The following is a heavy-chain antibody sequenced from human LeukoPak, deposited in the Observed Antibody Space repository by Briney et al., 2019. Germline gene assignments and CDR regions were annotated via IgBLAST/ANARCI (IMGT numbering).Heavy chain of an antibody. CDR3: ERDISSSWYAPMDDAFDI. CDR1: GCSISSYY. CDR2: IYTSGST. Sequence: SETLSLTCTVSGCSISSYYWSWIRQPAGKGLEWIGRIYTSGSTNYNPSLKSRVTMSVDTSKNQFSLKLSSVTAADTAVYYCERDISSSWYAPMDDAFDIWGQGTMVTVSS. J-gene: IGHJ3*02. D-gene: IGHD6-13*01. V-gene: IGHV4-4*07.